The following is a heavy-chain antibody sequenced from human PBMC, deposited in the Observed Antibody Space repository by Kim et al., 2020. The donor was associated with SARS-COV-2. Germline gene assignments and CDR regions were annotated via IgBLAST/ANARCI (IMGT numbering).Heavy chain of an antibody. CDR3: ARGGQPRRVYCTNGVCYNYYYGMDV. D-gene: IGHD2-8*01. CDR2: TYYRSKWYN. V-gene: IGHV6-1*01. CDR1: GDSVSSNSAA. Sequence: SQTLSLTCAISGDSVSSNSAAWNWIRQSPSRGLEWLGRTYYRSKWYNDYAVSVKSRITINPDTSKNQFSLQLNSVTPEDTAVYYCARGGQPRRVYCTNGVCYNYYYGMDVWGQGTTVTVSS. J-gene: IGHJ6*02.